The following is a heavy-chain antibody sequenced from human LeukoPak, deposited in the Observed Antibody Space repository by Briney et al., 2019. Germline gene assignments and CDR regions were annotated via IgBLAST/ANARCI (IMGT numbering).Heavy chain of an antibody. CDR2: IYPGDSDT. V-gene: IGHV5-51*01. J-gene: IGHJ4*02. CDR1: GYNFTNYW. D-gene: IGHD2-21*02. CDR3: ARHRGYCGGDCYPGYYFDY. Sequence: GESLKISCKGSGYNFTNYWIGWVRQMPGKGLEWMGIIYPGDSDTRYSPSFQGQVTISADKSISTAYLQWSSLKASDTAMYYCARHRGYCGGDCYPGYYFDYWGQGTLVTVSS.